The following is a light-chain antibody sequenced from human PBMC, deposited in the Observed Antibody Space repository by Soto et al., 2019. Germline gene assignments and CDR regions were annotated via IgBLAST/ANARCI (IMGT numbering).Light chain of an antibody. CDR3: QQRSNWPIT. V-gene: IGKV3-11*01. Sequence: LVLTQSPATLSLSPVEIATLSFMASQSVSSYLAWYQQKPGQAPRLLIYDASNRATGIPGRFSGSGSGTDFTLTISSLEPEDFALYYCQQRSNWPITFGQGTRLEIK. J-gene: IGKJ5*01. CDR2: DAS. CDR1: QSVSSY.